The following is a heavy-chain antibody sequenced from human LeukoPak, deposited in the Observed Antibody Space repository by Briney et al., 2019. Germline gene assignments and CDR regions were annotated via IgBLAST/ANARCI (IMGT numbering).Heavy chain of an antibody. CDR3: ARDQGGDLFDY. Sequence: SETLSLTCTVSGGSISSYYWGWIRQPPGKGLEWIGSIYYSGSTYYNPSLKSRVTISVDTSKNQFSLKLSSVTAADTAVYYCARDQGGDLFDYWGQGTLVTVSS. D-gene: IGHD3-16*01. CDR1: GGSISSYY. V-gene: IGHV4-39*07. J-gene: IGHJ4*02. CDR2: IYYSGST.